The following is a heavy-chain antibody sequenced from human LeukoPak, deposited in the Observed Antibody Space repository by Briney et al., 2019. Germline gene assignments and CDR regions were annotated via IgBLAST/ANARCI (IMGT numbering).Heavy chain of an antibody. CDR2: INHSGST. V-gene: IGHV4-34*01. J-gene: IGHJ4*02. CDR1: GGSFSGYY. D-gene: IGHD6-6*01. CDR3: ARDIAALIDY. Sequence: SETLSLTCAVYGGSFSGYYWSWIRQPPGKGLEWIGEINHSGSTNYNPSLKSRVTISVDTSKNQFSLKLSSVTAADTAVYYCARDIAALIDYWGQGTLVTVSS.